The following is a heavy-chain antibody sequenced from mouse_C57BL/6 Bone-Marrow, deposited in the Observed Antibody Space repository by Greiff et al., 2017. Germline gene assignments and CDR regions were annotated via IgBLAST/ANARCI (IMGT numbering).Heavy chain of an antibody. CDR1: GYTFTSYW. Sequence: QVQLQQPGAELVKPGASVKMSCKASGYTFTSYWITWVKQRPGQGLEWIGDIYPGSGSTNYNEKFKSKATLTVDTSSSTAYMQLSSLTSADSAVYYCARPNYDDYWYYAMDYWGQGTSVTVSS. D-gene: IGHD2-4*01. CDR3: ARPNYDDYWYYAMDY. V-gene: IGHV1-55*01. J-gene: IGHJ4*01. CDR2: IYPGSGST.